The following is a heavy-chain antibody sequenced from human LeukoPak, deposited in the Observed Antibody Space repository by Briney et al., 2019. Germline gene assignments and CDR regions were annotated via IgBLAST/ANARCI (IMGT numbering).Heavy chain of an antibody. CDR2: INSDGIST. V-gene: IGHV3-74*01. D-gene: IGHD4-17*01. J-gene: IGHJ4*02. Sequence: LPGGSLRLSCAASAFTFSIYWMHCVRQAPGKGLVWVSRINSDGISTSSADSVKGRFTISRDNAKYTLYLQMNSLRAEDTAVYYCAKGGATVIDYWGQGTLVTVSS. CDR3: AKGGATVIDY. CDR1: AFTFSIYW.